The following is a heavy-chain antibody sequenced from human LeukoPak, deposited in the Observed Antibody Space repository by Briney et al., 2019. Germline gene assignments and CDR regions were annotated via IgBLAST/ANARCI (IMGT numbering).Heavy chain of an antibody. V-gene: IGHV3-23*01. CDR2: IGSGGSGGT. CDR3: AKISWRLTDFDY. CDR1: GFTFSSYS. J-gene: IGHJ4*02. Sequence: GGSLRLSCAASGFTFSSYSMSWVRQVPGKGLEWVSVIGSGGSGGTSYADSVRGRFTMSRDNSKNTLFLQMNSLRAEDTAVYYCAKISWRLTDFDYWGQGTLVTVSS. D-gene: IGHD3-9*01.